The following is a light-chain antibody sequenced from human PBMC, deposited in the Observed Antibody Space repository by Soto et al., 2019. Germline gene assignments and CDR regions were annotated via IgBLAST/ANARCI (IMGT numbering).Light chain of an antibody. J-gene: IGKJ4*01. V-gene: IGKV3-11*01. CDR2: DAS. CDR1: QSVSSY. CDR3: QQRSNWTLT. Sequence: EIVLTQSPATLSLSPGERATLSCRASQSVSSYLAWYQQNPGQAPRLLIYDASNTATGIPARFSGSGSGTDFTLTISSLAPEDFAVYYCQQRSNWTLTFGGGTKVEIK.